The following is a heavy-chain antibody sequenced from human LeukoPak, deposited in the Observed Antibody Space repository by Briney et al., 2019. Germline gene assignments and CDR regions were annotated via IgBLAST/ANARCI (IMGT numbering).Heavy chain of an antibody. Sequence: PGESLKISCKGSGYSFTSYWIGWVRQMPGKGLEWMGIIYPGDSDTRYSPSSQGQVTISADKSISTAYLQWSSLKASDTAMYYCERLLGYYYDSSGYHDAFDIWGQGTMVTVSS. J-gene: IGHJ3*02. CDR3: ERLLGYYYDSSGYHDAFDI. CDR1: GYSFTSYW. CDR2: IYPGDSDT. V-gene: IGHV5-51*01. D-gene: IGHD3-22*01.